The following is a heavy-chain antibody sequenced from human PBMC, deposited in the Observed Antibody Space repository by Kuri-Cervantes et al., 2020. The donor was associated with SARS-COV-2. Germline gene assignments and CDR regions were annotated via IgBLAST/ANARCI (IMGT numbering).Heavy chain of an antibody. V-gene: IGHV4-34*01. CDR3: ARTYYDYIWGSYSDHWFDP. D-gene: IGHD3-16*01. CDR2: INHSGST. Sequence: GSLRLSCAVYGGSFSGYYWGWIRQPPGKGLEWIGEINHSGSTNYNPSLKSRVTISVDTSKNQFSLKLSSVTAADTAVYYCARTYYDYIWGSYSDHWFDPWGQGTLVTVSS. J-gene: IGHJ5*02. CDR1: GGSFSGYY.